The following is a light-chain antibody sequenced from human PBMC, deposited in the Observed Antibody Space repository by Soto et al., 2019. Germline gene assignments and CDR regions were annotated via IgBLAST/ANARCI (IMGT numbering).Light chain of an antibody. CDR3: CSDATPRL. Sequence: QSALTQPASVSGSPGQSITISCTGTSSDVGSYNLVSWYQQHPGKAPKLIIYEVSERPSGVSHRFSGSKTGNTASLTISGLQAEDEADYYYCSDATPRLFGGGTKLTVL. CDR1: SSDVGSYNL. J-gene: IGLJ2*01. CDR2: EVS. V-gene: IGLV2-23*02.